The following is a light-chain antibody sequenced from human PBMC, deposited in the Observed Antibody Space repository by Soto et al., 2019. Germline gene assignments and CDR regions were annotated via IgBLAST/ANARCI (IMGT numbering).Light chain of an antibody. V-gene: IGKV3-15*01. J-gene: IGKJ1*01. CDR2: GAS. CDR1: QSLDSN. Sequence: VVMTQSPATLSVSPGERATLSCRASQSLDSNLAWYQQKPGQAPRLLIYGASTRATGIPARFSGGGSGTEFTLTISSLQSEDFAVYYCQQYNNLWTFGQGTKVEIK. CDR3: QQYNNLWT.